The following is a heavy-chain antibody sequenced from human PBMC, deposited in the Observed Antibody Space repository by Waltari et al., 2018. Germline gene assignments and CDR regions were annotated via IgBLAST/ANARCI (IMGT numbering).Heavy chain of an antibody. CDR2: IYHSGST. V-gene: IGHV4-38-2*01. D-gene: IGHD6-13*01. CDR3: ARHRGAAAAPPGFDY. Sequence: QVQLQESGPGLVKPSETLSLTCAVSGYSISSGYYWGWIRRPPGEGLEWIGSIYHSGSTYYNPSLKSRVTISVDTSKNQFSLKLSSVTAADTAVYYCARHRGAAAAPPGFDYWGQGTLVTVSS. J-gene: IGHJ4*02. CDR1: GYSISSGYY.